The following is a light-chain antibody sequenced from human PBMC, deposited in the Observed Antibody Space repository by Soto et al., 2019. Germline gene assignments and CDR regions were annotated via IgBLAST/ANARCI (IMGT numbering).Light chain of an antibody. J-gene: IGKJ3*01. CDR2: LGS. V-gene: IGKV2-28*01. Sequence: DIVMTQSPLSLPVTPGEPASISCRSSQSLLHSNGYNYLDWYLQKPGQSPQLLIYLGSNRASGVPDRLSGSGSGTDFTLKISRVEAEDVGVYYCMQALQTPLITFGPGTKVDIK. CDR3: MQALQTPLIT. CDR1: QSLLHSNGYNY.